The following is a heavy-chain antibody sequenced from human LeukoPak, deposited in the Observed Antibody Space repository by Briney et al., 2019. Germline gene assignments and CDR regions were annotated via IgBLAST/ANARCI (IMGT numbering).Heavy chain of an antibody. CDR3: ARGGAGRYCSGGSCYQREDY. Sequence: GGSLRLSCAASGFFFSNYDMNWVRQAPGSGLEWVSGLSGSGGSTFYADSVKGRFTISRDNAKNSLYLQMNSLRDEDTAAYYCARGGAGRYCSGGSCYQREDYWGQGTLVTVSS. V-gene: IGHV3-23*01. CDR1: GFFFSNYD. J-gene: IGHJ4*02. CDR2: LSGSGGST. D-gene: IGHD2-15*01.